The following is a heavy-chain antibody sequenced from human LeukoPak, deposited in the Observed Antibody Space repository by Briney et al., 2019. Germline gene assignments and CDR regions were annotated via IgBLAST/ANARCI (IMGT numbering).Heavy chain of an antibody. CDR2: LNPNNGGT. V-gene: IGHV1-2*02. D-gene: IGHD6-19*01. Sequence: GSVKVSCKASGYTFSGFTGYYIHWVRQAHGQGLEWIGWLNPNNGGTNSAKKFQGRVTMTRDTSISTAYMELSRLGSDDTAVYYCARGGESKEAVVLKGWFDPWGQGTLVTVSS. J-gene: IGHJ5*02. CDR1: GYTFSGFTGYY. CDR3: ARGGESKEAVVLKGWFDP.